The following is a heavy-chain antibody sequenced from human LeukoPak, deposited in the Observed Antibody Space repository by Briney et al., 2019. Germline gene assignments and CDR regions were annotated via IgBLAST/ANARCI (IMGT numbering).Heavy chain of an antibody. CDR3: ARFIFCSSTSCYEITGDGMDV. CDR2: ISAYNGNT. D-gene: IGHD2-2*01. Sequence: ASVKVSCKASGYTFTSYGISWVRQAPGQGLEWMGWISAYNGNTNYAQKLQGRVTMTTDTSTSTAYMELSSLRSEDTAVYYCARFIFCSSTSCYEITGDGMDVWGQGTTVTVSS. J-gene: IGHJ6*02. CDR1: GYTFTSYG. V-gene: IGHV1-18*01.